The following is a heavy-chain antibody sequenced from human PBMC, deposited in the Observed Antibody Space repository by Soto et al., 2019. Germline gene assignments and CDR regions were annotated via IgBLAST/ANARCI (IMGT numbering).Heavy chain of an antibody. V-gene: IGHV4-39*01. CDR2: IYYSGST. J-gene: IGHJ4*02. CDR1: GGSISSSSYY. Sequence: PSETLSLTCTVSGGSISSSSYYWGWIRQPPGKGLEWIGSIYYSGSTYYNPSLKSRVTISVDTSKNQFSLKLSSVTAADTAVYYCAGEHSYGLMAPTFDYWGQGTLVTVSS. D-gene: IGHD5-18*01. CDR3: AGEHSYGLMAPTFDY.